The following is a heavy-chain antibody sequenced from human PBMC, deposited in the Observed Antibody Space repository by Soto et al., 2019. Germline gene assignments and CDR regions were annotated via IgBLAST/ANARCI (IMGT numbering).Heavy chain of an antibody. Sequence: SVKVSCKASGGTFSSYAISWVRQAPGQGLEWMGGIIPIFGTANYAQKFQGRVMITAEESTSTAYMELSSLRSEDTAVYYCERGPQPAYYYGSGSYYNDPGHVYWGQGTLVTAPQ. V-gene: IGHV1-69*13. CDR3: ERGPQPAYYYGSGSYYNDPGHVY. D-gene: IGHD3-10*01. CDR1: GGTFSSYA. J-gene: IGHJ4*02. CDR2: IIPIFGTA.